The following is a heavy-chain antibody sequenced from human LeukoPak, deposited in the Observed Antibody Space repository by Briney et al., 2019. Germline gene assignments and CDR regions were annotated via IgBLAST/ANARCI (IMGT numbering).Heavy chain of an antibody. CDR1: GFTFGSYS. D-gene: IGHD1-26*01. CDR3: VRSSTAGATTTYSYYGMDV. J-gene: IGHJ6*02. Sequence: PGGSLRLSCAASGFTFGSYSMNWVRQSPGKGLEWVSSIGSVSSYIYYVDSVKGRFTISRDNAKNSLYLLMNSLRAEDTAVYYCVRSSTAGATTTYSYYGMDVWGQGTTVTVSS. CDR2: IGSVSSYI. V-gene: IGHV3-21*01.